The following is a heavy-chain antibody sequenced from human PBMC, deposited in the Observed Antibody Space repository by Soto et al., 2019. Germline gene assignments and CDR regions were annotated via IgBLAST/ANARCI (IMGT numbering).Heavy chain of an antibody. CDR2: IRSSSSYI. J-gene: IGHJ4*02. CDR1: GFTFSSYS. CDR3: ARDFDFWSGPFDY. Sequence: GGSLRLSCAAFGFTFSSYSMNWVLQAPGKGLEWVSSIRSSSSYIYYADSVKGRFTISRDNAKNSLYLQMNSLRAEDTAVYYCARDFDFWSGPFDYWGQGTLVTVSS. D-gene: IGHD3-3*01. V-gene: IGHV3-21*01.